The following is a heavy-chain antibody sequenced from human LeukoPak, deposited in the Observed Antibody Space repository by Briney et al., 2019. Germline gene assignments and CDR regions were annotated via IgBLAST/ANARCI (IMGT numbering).Heavy chain of an antibody. CDR1: GFTFSDYY. CDR3: ARDSNGDCYFDY. Sequence: PGGSLRLSCAASGFTFSDYYMSSIRQAPGKGLEWVSYISSSGSAIFYADSVKGRFTISRDNAKNSLYLQMNSLRAEDTAVYYCARDSNGDCYFDYWGQGTLVTVSS. V-gene: IGHV3-11*04. J-gene: IGHJ4*02. D-gene: IGHD2-21*02. CDR2: ISSSGSAI.